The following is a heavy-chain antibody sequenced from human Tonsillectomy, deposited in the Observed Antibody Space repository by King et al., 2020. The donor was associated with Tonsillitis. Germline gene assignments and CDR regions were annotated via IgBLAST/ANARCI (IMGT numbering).Heavy chain of an antibody. CDR1: GGSISSGGYY. J-gene: IGHJ5*02. Sequence: QLQESGPGLVKPSQTLSLTCTVSGGSISSGGYYWSWMRQHPGKGLEWIGYIYYSGSTYYNPSLKSRVTISVDTSKNQFSLKLSSVTAADTAVYYCARLTSDQWLPREKNWFDPWGQGTLVTVSS. V-gene: IGHV4-31*03. CDR3: ARLTSDQWLPREKNWFDP. CDR2: IYYSGST. D-gene: IGHD5-18*01.